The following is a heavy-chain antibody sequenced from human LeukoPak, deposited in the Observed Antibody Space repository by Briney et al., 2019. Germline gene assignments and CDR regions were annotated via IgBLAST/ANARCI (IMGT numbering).Heavy chain of an antibody. J-gene: IGHJ3*02. CDR3: AKSRGHYYDSSGSQMNAFDI. V-gene: IGHV3-33*06. CDR2: IWYDGSNK. CDR1: GFPFSSYG. Sequence: GRSLRLSFAASGFPFSSYGMHWVRQAPGKGLEWVAVIWYDGSNKYYADSVKGRFTISRDNSKNTLYLQMNSLRAEDTAVYYCAKSRGHYYDSSGSQMNAFDIWGQGTMVTVSS. D-gene: IGHD3-22*01.